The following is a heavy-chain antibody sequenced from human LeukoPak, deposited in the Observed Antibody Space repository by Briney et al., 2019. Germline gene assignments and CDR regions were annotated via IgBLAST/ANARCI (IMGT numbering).Heavy chain of an antibody. D-gene: IGHD1-20*01. CDR2: ISSSSSYI. CDR1: GFTFSSYS. V-gene: IGHV3-21*04. J-gene: IGHJ4*02. Sequence: GGSLRLSCAASGFTFSSYSMNWVRQAPGKGLEWVSSISSSSSYIYYADSLKGRFTISRDNAKNSLYLQMNSLRAEDTAVYYCATDLTGTTTGHYWGQGTLVIVSS. CDR3: ATDLTGTTTGHY.